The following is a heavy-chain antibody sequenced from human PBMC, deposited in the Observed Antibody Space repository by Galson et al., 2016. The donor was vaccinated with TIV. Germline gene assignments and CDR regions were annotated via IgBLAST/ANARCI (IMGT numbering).Heavy chain of an antibody. CDR3: ARGRSGYFDY. V-gene: IGHV3-7*03. Sequence: LRLSCAASGFTFSSFWMSWVRQAPGKGLEWVTNIKQDGSERYYVDSVKGRFIISRDNAKNSVYLQMNSLRVEDTAVYYCARGRSGYFDYWGRGTLVAVSS. CDR1: GFTFSSFW. D-gene: IGHD3-3*01. J-gene: IGHJ4*02. CDR2: IKQDGSER.